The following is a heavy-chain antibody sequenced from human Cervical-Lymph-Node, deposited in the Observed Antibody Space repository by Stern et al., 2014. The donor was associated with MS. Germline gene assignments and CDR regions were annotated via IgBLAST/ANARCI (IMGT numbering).Heavy chain of an antibody. V-gene: IGHV1-24*01. CDR2: YDPEEGNT. Sequence: VQLVESGAEVRKTGASVRVSCKVSGYSLSDLSMHWVRQAPGKGLEWLGGYDPEEGNTVYAQRFQGRVTMTEDTSTDTAYMELNSLRSDDTAVYHCATASRYDALDLWGQGTVVTVSS. CDR1: GYSLSDLS. CDR3: ATASRYDALDL. J-gene: IGHJ3*01.